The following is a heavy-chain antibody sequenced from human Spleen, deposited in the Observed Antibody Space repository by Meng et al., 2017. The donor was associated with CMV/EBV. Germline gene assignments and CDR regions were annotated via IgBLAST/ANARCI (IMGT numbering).Heavy chain of an antibody. CDR3: ARAGDFWSGYYSPDAFDI. D-gene: IGHD3-3*01. Sequence: SETLSPTCTVSGGSISSYYWSWIRQPPGKGLEWIGYIYYSGSTNYNPSLKSRVTISVDTSKNQFSLKLSAVTAADTAVYYCARAGDFWSGYYSPDAFDIWGQGTMVTVSS. J-gene: IGHJ3*02. V-gene: IGHV4-59*01. CDR1: GGSISSYY. CDR2: IYYSGST.